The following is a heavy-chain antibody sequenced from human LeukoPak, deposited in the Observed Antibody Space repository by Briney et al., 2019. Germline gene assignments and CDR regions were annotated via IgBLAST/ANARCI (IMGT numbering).Heavy chain of an antibody. V-gene: IGHV4-59*12. D-gene: IGHD2-2*01. J-gene: IGHJ2*01. CDR3: ARDGPYCSSTSCRDWYFDL. CDR1: GGSISSYY. CDR2: IYYSGST. Sequence: SETLSLTCTVSGGSISSYYWSWIRQPPGKGLEWIGSIYYSGSTYYNPSLKSRVTISVDTSKNQFSLKLSSVTAADTAVYYCARDGPYCSSTSCRDWYFDLWGRGTLVTVSS.